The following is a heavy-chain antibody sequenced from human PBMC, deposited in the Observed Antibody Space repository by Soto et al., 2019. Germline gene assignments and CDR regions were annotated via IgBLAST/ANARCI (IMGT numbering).Heavy chain of an antibody. Sequence: LRLSCVVSGXSFGSYGMHWVRQAPGKGLEWVALISYDGSKKYYMDSVKGRFTISRDNSLGTLFLQMISLRPEDTAVYYCAKSRGVDNYYYGMDVWGQGTTVTVSS. CDR3: AKSRGVDNYYYGMDV. CDR2: ISYDGSKK. D-gene: IGHD3-10*01. V-gene: IGHV3-30*18. J-gene: IGHJ6*02. CDR1: GXSFGSYG.